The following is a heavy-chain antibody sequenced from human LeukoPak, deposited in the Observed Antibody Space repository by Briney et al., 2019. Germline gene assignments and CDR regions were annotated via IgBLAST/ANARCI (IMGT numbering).Heavy chain of an antibody. Sequence: GGSVRLSCEASGFTFSSYKMNWVRQAPGKGLEWVSSLTSHSSYKYYADSVKGRFTISRDNANNSLYLQMNSLRAEDTAVYYCARESEYSSNAFDYWGQGTLVTVSS. CDR3: ARESEYSSNAFDY. D-gene: IGHD6-6*01. CDR2: LTSHSSYK. V-gene: IGHV3-21*01. J-gene: IGHJ4*02. CDR1: GFTFSSYK.